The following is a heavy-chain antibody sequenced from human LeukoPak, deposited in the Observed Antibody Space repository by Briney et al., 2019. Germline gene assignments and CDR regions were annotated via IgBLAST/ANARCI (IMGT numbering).Heavy chain of an antibody. CDR3: APLHCSSTSCPYFDY. CDR2: ISAYNGNT. D-gene: IGHD2-2*01. Sequence: GSVKVSCKAPGYTFTSYGISWVRQAPGQGLEWMGWISAYNGNTNYAQKLQGRVTMTTDTSTSTAYMELRSLRSDDTAVYYCAPLHCSSTSCPYFDYWGQGTLVTVSS. V-gene: IGHV1-18*01. J-gene: IGHJ4*02. CDR1: GYTFTSYG.